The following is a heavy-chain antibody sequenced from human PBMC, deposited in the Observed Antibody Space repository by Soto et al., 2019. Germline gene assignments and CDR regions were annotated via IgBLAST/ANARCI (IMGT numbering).Heavy chain of an antibody. CDR1: GFTFSSYA. V-gene: IGHV3-23*01. Sequence: GGSLRLSCAASGFTFSSYAMSWVRQAPGKGLEWVSAISGSGGSTYYADSVKGRFTISRDNSKNTLYLQMNTLIDEDTAVYYCAKGRSPLTVVYYYYGMDVWGQGTTVTVSS. CDR3: AKGRSPLTVVYYYYGMDV. CDR2: ISGSGGST. D-gene: IGHD2-15*01. J-gene: IGHJ6*02.